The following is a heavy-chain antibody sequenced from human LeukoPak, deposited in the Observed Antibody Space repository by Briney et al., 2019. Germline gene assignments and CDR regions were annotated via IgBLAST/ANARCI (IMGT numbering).Heavy chain of an antibody. Sequence: ASVKVSCKASGYTFTSYYMHWLRQAPGQGLEWRGIINPTGGSTSYAQKFQGRVSMTRDTSTSTVYMELSSLRSEDTAVYYCARVARSAAHVVSTSRRYHFDYWGQGTLVTVSS. V-gene: IGHV1-46*01. D-gene: IGHD5/OR15-5a*01. CDR2: INPTGGST. CDR1: GYTFTSYY. J-gene: IGHJ4*02. CDR3: ARVARSAAHVVSTSRRYHFDY.